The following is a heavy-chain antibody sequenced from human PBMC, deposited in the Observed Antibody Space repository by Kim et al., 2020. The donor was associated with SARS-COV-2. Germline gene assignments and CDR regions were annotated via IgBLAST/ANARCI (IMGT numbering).Heavy chain of an antibody. D-gene: IGHD3-9*01. CDR2: RT. V-gene: IGHV3-23*01. J-gene: IGHJ4*02. CDR3: AKEIDILTGN. Sequence: RTYYADSVKGRFTISRDNSKNTLYLQMNSLRAEDTAGYYCAKEIDILTGNWGQGTLVTVSS.